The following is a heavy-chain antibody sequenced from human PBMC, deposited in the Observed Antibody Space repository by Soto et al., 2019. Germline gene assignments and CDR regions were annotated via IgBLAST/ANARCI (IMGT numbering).Heavy chain of an antibody. V-gene: IGHV3-53*01. D-gene: IGHD3-22*01. CDR2: IYSGGST. CDR3: ARSLNYYDSSGYFPAHY. CDR1: GFTVSSNY. J-gene: IGHJ4*02. Sequence: PGGSLRLSCAASGFTVSSNYMSWVRQAPGKGLEWVSVIYSGGSTYYADSVKGRFTISRDNSKNTLYPQMNSLRAEDTAVYYCARSLNYYDSSGYFPAHYWGQGTLVTVSS.